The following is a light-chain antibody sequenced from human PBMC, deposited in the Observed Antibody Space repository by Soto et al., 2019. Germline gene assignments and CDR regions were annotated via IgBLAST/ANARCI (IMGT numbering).Light chain of an antibody. CDR3: QQYDSSPLT. V-gene: IGKV3-20*01. CDR1: QSVSSSF. J-gene: IGKJ4*01. CDR2: GAS. Sequence: EIVLTQSPGTLSLSPGERATLSCRASQSVSSSFLAWYQQKPGQAPRLLIYGASSRATGIPDRFSGSGSGTDFTLTISRLEPEDFAVYYCQQYDSSPLTFGGGTKVXIK.